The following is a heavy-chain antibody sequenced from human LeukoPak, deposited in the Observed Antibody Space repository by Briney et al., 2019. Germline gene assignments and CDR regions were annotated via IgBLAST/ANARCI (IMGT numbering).Heavy chain of an antibody. V-gene: IGHV1-69*13. Sequence: SVKVSCKASGGTFSSYAISWVRQAPGQGLEWMGGIIPIFGTANYAQKFQGRVTITADESTSTAYMELSSLRSEDTAVYYCARDQQLVRVFDPWGQGTLVTVSS. CDR3: ARDQQLVRVFDP. J-gene: IGHJ5*02. CDR1: GGTFSSYA. D-gene: IGHD6-6*01. CDR2: IIPIFGTA.